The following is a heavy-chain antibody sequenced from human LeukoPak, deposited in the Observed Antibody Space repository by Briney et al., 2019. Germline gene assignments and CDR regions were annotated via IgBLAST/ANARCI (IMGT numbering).Heavy chain of an antibody. J-gene: IGHJ4*02. CDR3: AKDIRGYYYDSLSFDY. CDR2: IYSGGST. D-gene: IGHD3-22*01. CDR1: GFTVSSDY. V-gene: IGHV3-53*01. Sequence: GGSLRLSCTASGFTVSSDYMSWVRQAPGKGLEWVSSIYSGGSTYYADSVKGRFTISRDNSKNTLYLQMNSLRAEDTAVYYCAKDIRGYYYDSLSFDYWGQGTLVTVSS.